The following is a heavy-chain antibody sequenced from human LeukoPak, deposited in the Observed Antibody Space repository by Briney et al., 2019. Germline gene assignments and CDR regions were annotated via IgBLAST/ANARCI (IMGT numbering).Heavy chain of an antibody. V-gene: IGHV3-74*01. Sequence: RGSLRLSCAASGFTFSDTWMHWVRQAPGKGLVWVSRIRSDGSDTRYAESVKGRFTISRDNAKNTLYLQMNSLRAEDTAVYYCARDWFHAIEYWGQGTLVTVSS. D-gene: IGHD2/OR15-2a*01. J-gene: IGHJ4*02. CDR3: ARDWFHAIEY. CDR2: IRSDGSDT. CDR1: GFTFSDTW.